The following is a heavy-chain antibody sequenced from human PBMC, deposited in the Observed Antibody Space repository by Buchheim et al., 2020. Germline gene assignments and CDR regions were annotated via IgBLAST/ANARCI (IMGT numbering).Heavy chain of an antibody. J-gene: IGHJ6*02. CDR3: SRGAGELELRTMDV. D-gene: IGHD1-7*01. V-gene: IGHV3-13*04. CDR2: IGVGGDT. CDR1: GFTFSNYE. Sequence: EVQLVESGGGLVEPGGSLRLSCAASGFTFSNYEMHWVRQVIGKGLEWVSTIGVGGDTYYPGSVKGRFTISREHAKNSLYLQMSSLRAGDTAVYYCSRGAGELELRTMDVWGQGTT.